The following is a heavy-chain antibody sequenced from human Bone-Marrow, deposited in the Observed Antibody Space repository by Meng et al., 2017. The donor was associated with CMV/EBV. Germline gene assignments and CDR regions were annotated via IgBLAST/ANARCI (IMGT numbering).Heavy chain of an antibody. CDR2: INHSGST. CDR1: GGSISSYY. Sequence: SETLSLTCTVSGGSISSYYWSWIRQPPGKGLEWIGEINHSGSTNYNPSLKSRVTISVDTSKNQFSLKLSSVTAADTAVYYCARGDRGDIVVVPAATGAPFDYWGQGTLVTVSS. V-gene: IGHV4-34*01. CDR3: ARGDRGDIVVVPAATGAPFDY. J-gene: IGHJ4*02. D-gene: IGHD2-2*01.